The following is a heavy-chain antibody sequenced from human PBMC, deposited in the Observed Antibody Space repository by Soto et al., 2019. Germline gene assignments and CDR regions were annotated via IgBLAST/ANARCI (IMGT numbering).Heavy chain of an antibody. V-gene: IGHV1-69*06. CDR1: GLIFSSYA. Sequence: QVQLVQSGAEVKKPGSSVKVSCKASGLIFSSYAISWVRQAPGQGLEWVGGILPIFGTTNYAQRFKGRVTITADTSTTPTYLDLSSLRSEDTAVYFCVRGANYYIATGKRYYVPGMDVWGQGTTVTVSS. CDR3: VRGANYYIATGKRYYVPGMDV. D-gene: IGHD3-9*01. J-gene: IGHJ6*02. CDR2: ILPIFGTT.